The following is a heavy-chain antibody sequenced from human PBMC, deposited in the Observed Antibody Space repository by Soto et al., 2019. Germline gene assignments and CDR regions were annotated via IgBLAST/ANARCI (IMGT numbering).Heavy chain of an antibody. J-gene: IGHJ4*02. D-gene: IGHD2-15*01. Sequence: EVQLLESGGGLVQPGGSLRLSCAASGFTFSSYAMSWVRQAPGKGLEWVSAISGSGGSTYYSDSVKGRFTISRDNSKNPLYLRMNSLRAEDTAVYSCAKDTGDIGVGVAADYWGQGTLVTVSS. V-gene: IGHV3-23*01. CDR1: GFTFSSYA. CDR2: ISGSGGST. CDR3: AKDTGDIGVGVAADY.